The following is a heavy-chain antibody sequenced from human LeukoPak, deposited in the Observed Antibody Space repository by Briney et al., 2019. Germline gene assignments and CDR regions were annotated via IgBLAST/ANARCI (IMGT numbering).Heavy chain of an antibody. Sequence: GGSLRLSCAASGFTLDDYAMDWVRQAPGKGLEGVSLIRGDCGSTYYADSVKGRYTIPRDNRKKYLYLQMNSLRTADTALYYSAKDMGDYGGNCCWFDPWGERTLVTVSS. D-gene: IGHD4-23*01. CDR1: GFTLDDYA. V-gene: IGHV3-43*02. CDR2: IRGDCGST. J-gene: IGHJ5*02. CDR3: AKDMGDYGGNCCWFDP.